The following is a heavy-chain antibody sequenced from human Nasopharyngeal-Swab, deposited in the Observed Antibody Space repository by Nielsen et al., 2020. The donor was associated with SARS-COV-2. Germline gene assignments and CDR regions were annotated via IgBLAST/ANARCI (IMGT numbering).Heavy chain of an antibody. CDR2: ISSSGINI. CDR3: AKEGGGGNYLYYYYYGMDV. D-gene: IGHD1-26*01. J-gene: IGHJ6*02. Sequence: WIRQPPGKRLEWLSHISSSGINIQYADSVKGRFTISRDNARNSLFLQMNSLRAEDTAVYYCAKEGGGGNYLYYYYYGMDVWGQGTTVTVSS. V-gene: IGHV3-11*01.